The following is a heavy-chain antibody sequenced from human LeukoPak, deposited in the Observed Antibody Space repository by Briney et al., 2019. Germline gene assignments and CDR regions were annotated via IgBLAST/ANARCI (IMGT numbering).Heavy chain of an antibody. Sequence: GRSLRLSCAASGFTFSGYGMNWVRQAPGKGLEWVSSISSGGSYMYYADSLKGRFTISRDNAKNSLYLQMNSLRAEDTAVYYCARVGAKGGWYFDLWGRGTLVTVSS. J-gene: IGHJ2*01. CDR2: ISSGGSYM. V-gene: IGHV3-21*01. D-gene: IGHD3-10*01. CDR3: ARVGAKGGWYFDL. CDR1: GFTFSGYG.